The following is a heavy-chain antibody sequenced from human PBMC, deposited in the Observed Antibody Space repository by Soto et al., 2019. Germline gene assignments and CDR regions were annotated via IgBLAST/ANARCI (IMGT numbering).Heavy chain of an antibody. V-gene: IGHV1-58*01. J-gene: IGHJ3*02. CDR3: AAMATISSGAFDI. Sequence: SVKVSCKASGFTFTSSAVQWVRQARGQRLEWIGWIVVGSGNTNYAQKFQERVTITRDMSTSTAYMELSSLRSEDTAVYYCAAMATISSGAFDIWGQGTMVTVS. CDR1: GFTFTSSA. CDR2: IVVGSGNT.